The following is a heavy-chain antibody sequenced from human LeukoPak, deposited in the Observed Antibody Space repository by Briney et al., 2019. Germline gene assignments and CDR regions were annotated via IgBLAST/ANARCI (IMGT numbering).Heavy chain of an antibody. J-gene: IGHJ4*02. CDR1: GGSISSYY. V-gene: IGHV4-59*08. CDR3: ARHFSYGYTFVDY. CDR2: IYYSGST. D-gene: IGHD5-18*01. Sequence: SETLSLTCTVSGGSISSYYWSWIRQPPGKGLEWIGYIYYSGSTNYNPSLKSRVTISVDTSKNQFSLKLSSVTAADTAVYYCARHFSYGYTFVDYWGQGTLVTVSS.